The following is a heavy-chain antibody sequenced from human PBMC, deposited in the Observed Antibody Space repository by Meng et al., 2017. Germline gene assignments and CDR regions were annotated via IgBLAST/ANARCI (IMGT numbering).Heavy chain of an antibody. CDR3: TTEFATMGAFDI. Sequence: GLLVGSGGGLVKPGGSFSLSCAASGFTFRNAWMSWVRQAPGKGLEWVGRIKSKTDGGTTDYAAPVRGRFTISRDDSKNTLYLQMNSLKTEDTAVYYCTTEFATMGAFDIWGQGTMVTVSS. V-gene: IGHV3-15*01. CDR2: IKSKTDGGTT. CDR1: GFTFRNAW. J-gene: IGHJ3*02. D-gene: IGHD5-12*01.